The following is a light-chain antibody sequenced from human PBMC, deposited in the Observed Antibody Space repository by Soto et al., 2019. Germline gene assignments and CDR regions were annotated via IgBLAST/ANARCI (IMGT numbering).Light chain of an antibody. J-gene: IGKJ4*01. CDR3: LQHHRYPLT. V-gene: IGKV1-17*03. CDR2: GAS. CDR1: QGIANY. Sequence: DIHITQSPSSLSASVGDRVTITCRASQGIANYLAWFQQKPGKFPKRLIYGASNLQSGVPSRFRGSGSGTEFTFTISSLQPEDFETYYCLQHHRYPLTFGGGTKVDIK.